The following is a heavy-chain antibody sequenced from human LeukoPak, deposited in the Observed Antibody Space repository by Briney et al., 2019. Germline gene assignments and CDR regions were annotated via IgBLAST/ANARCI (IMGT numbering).Heavy chain of an antibody. CDR3: ARLTGSPWYGDY. Sequence: SETLSLTCSVSGGSMISSGDSWGWIRQPPGKGLEWIGTIYNSGRTYYNPPLNSRVTISVDMSKNQFSLKLGSVTAADTTVYYCARLTGSPWYGDYWGQGTLVTVSS. CDR1: GGSMISSGDS. D-gene: IGHD6-13*01. CDR2: IYNSGRT. J-gene: IGHJ4*02. V-gene: IGHV4-39*01.